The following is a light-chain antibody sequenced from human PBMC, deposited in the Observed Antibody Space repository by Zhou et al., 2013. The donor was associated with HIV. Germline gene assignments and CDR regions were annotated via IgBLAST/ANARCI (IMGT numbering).Light chain of an antibody. V-gene: IGKV1D-16*01. CDR2: TAS. CDR1: QGIHDW. J-gene: IGKJ2*01. Sequence: DIQMTQFPSSVSASVGDRVTITCRASQGIHDWLAWYQHKPGRAPRLLIYTASKLQSGVPSRFSGSGSGTDFSLTISSLQPEDVATYYCQQYDSYSPVTFGQGTKLEIK. CDR3: QQYDSYSPVT.